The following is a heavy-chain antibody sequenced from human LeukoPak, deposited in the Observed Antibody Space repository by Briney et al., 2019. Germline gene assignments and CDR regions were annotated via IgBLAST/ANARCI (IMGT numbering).Heavy chain of an antibody. D-gene: IGHD2-15*01. V-gene: IGHV1-24*01. CDR2: SDPEDVET. J-gene: IGHJ3*02. CDR3: AISGNDAFDI. CDR1: GYSLSELS. Sequence: ASVKVSCKVSGYSLSELSRHWVRQAPGKGLEWMGGSDPEDVETVYAQKFQGRVTMTEDTSTDTAYLELGSLRSEDTAVYYCAISGNDAFDIWGQGTMVTVSS.